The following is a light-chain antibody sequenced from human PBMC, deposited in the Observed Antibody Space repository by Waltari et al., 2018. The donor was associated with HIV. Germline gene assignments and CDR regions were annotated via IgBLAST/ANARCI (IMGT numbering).Light chain of an antibody. J-gene: IGLJ1*01. CDR2: EVN. CDR3: SSYTSSSPYV. Sequence: QSALTQPASVSGSPGQSLTISCTGTSSAVGGYNYVSWYQQYPGKAPKLMIYEVNNRPSGVSNRFSGSKSGNTASLTISGLQADDEADYYCSSYTSSSPYVFGTGTKVTVL. CDR1: SSAVGGYNY. V-gene: IGLV2-14*01.